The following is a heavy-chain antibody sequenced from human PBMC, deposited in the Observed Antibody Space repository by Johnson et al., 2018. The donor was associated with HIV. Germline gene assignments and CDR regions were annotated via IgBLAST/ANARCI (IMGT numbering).Heavy chain of an antibody. J-gene: IGHJ3*02. CDR3: ARPLGPPLWPDAFDI. D-gene: IGHD3-16*01. CDR2: INWNGGST. Sequence: WVSGINWNGGSTGYADSVKGRFTISRDNAKNSLYLQMNSLRAEDTAVYYCARPLGPPLWPDAFDIWGQGTMVTVSS. V-gene: IGHV3-20*03.